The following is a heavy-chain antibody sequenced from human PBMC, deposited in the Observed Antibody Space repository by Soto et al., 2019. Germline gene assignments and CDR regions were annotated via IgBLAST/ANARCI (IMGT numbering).Heavy chain of an antibody. V-gene: IGHV3-48*03. CDR2: IDYSGETI. CDR1: GFTFSSYE. D-gene: IGHD7-27*01. Sequence: GGSLRLSCAASGFTFSSYEMNWVRQSPGKGLEWISYIDYSGETIYYADSVKGRFTISRDNAKNSLYLQMNSLRAEDTAVYYCASPWGSFDYWGQGTLVTVSS. CDR3: ASPWGSFDY. J-gene: IGHJ4*02.